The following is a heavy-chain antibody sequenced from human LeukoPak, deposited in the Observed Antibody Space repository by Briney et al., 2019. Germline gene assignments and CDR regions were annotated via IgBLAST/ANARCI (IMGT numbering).Heavy chain of an antibody. CDR1: GFTFSSYG. CDR3: AKSSSGWSEGWFDP. CDR2: ISGSGGST. J-gene: IGHJ5*02. D-gene: IGHD6-19*01. V-gene: IGHV3-23*01. Sequence: GGSLRLSCAASGFTFSSYGMSWVRQAPGKGLEWVSAISGSGGSTYYADSMKGRFTISRDNSKNTLYLQMNSLRAEDTAVYYCAKSSSGWSEGWFDPWGQGTLVTVSS.